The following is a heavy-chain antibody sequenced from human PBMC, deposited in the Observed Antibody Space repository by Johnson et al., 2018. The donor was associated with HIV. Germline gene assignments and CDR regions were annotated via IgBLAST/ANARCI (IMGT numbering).Heavy chain of an antibody. J-gene: IGHJ3*02. CDR2: ISYDGSNK. CDR1: GFTFSRNA. Sequence: QVQLVESGGGFVRPGGSLRLSCAASGFTFSRNAMTWVRQAPGKGLEWVAVISYDGSNKYYADSVKGRFTISRDNAKNSLNLQMNSLRDEDTAVYYCARDLLSRAFDIWGQGTMVTVSS. CDR3: ARDLLSRAFDI. V-gene: IGHV3-30*03.